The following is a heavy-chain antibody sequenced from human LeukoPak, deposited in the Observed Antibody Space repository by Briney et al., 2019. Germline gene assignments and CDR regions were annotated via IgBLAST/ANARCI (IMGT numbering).Heavy chain of an antibody. CDR3: ARSPVRLAAAACLYYFDY. Sequence: SETLSLTCTVSGGSISSYYWSWIRQPPGKGLEWIGYIYYSGSTNYNPSLKSRVTISVDTSKNQFSLKLSSVTAADTAVYCCARSPVRLAAAACLYYFDYWGQGTLVTVSS. V-gene: IGHV4-59*01. J-gene: IGHJ4*02. CDR1: GGSISSYY. D-gene: IGHD6-13*01. CDR2: IYYSGST.